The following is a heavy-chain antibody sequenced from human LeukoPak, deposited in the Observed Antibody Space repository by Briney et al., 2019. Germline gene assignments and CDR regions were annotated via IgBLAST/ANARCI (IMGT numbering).Heavy chain of an antibody. CDR1: GFTFSSYS. V-gene: IGHV3-21*01. CDR3: ARDLMTGTLGVDWSDP. D-gene: IGHD1-20*01. CDR2: ISSSSSYI. Sequence: PGGSLRLSCAASGFTFSSYSMNWVRQAPGKGLEWVSSISSSSSYIYHADSVKGRFTISRDNANNSLYLQMNSLRGEDTAVYYCARDLMTGTLGVDWSDPWGQGTLVTVSS. J-gene: IGHJ5*02.